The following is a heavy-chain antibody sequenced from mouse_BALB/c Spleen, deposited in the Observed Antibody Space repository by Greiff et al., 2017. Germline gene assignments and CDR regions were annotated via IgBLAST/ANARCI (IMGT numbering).Heavy chain of an antibody. D-gene: IGHD2-2*01. CDR3: VRNEGYYGYSWFAY. J-gene: IGHJ3*01. V-gene: IGHV2-2-2*01. CDR2: IWSGGST. Sequence: VQRVESGPGLVQPSQSLSITCTVSGFSLTSYGVHWVRQSPGKGLEWLGVIWSGGSTDYNAAFISRLSISKDNSKSQVFFKMNSLQADDTAIYYCVRNEGYYGYSWFAYWGQGTLVTVSA. CDR1: GFSLTSYG.